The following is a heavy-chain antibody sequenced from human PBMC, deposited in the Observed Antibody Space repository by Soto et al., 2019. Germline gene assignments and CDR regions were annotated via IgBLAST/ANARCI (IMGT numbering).Heavy chain of an antibody. D-gene: IGHD6-13*01. J-gene: IGHJ4*02. CDR2: IYPGDSEP. Sequence: GESLKISCQCSGYTFSNFWIAWVRQLPGKGLEYMGIIYPGDSEPRYSPSFHGKVTISADRSIGTAYLQWSSLEASDSAFYFCARSPRSSPYFDYWGQGALVTV. CDR1: GYTFSNFW. V-gene: IGHV5-51*01. CDR3: ARSPRSSPYFDY.